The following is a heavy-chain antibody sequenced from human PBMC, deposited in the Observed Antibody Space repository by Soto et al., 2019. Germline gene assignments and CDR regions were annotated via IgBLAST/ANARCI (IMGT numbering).Heavy chain of an antibody. CDR3: ARGGGYCSGGSCYWYYYSYGMDV. J-gene: IGHJ6*02. CDR2: IYYSGST. Sequence: PSETLSLTCTVSGGSISSYYWSWIRQPPGKGLEWIGYIYYSGSTNYNPSLKSRVTISVDTSKNQLSLKLTSVTAADTAVSYCARGGGYCSGGSCYWYYYSYGMDVWGQGTTVTVSS. CDR1: GGSISSYY. D-gene: IGHD2-15*01. V-gene: IGHV4-59*01.